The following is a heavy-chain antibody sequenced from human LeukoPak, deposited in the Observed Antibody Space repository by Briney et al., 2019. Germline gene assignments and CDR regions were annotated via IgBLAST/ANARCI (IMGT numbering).Heavy chain of an antibody. J-gene: IGHJ4*02. CDR2: LYSAGNT. V-gene: IGHV3-53*01. Sequence: PGGSLRLSCAASGFTVSSNYMSWVRQAPGGGHVRVSVLYSAGNTYYTDSVKGRFTISRDNSKNTLYLQMHSLRAEDTAVYYCASGITMVQGVIFAYWGQGTLVTVSS. D-gene: IGHD3-10*01. CDR1: GFTVSSNY. CDR3: ASGITMVQGVIFAY.